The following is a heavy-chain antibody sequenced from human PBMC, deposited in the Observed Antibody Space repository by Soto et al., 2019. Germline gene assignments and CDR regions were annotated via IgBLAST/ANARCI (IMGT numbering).Heavy chain of an antibody. V-gene: IGHV3-15*07. Sequence: GGSLRLSCAASGFTFSNAWMNWVRQAPGKGLEWVGRIKSKTDCGTTDYAAPVKGRFTISRDDSKNTLYLQMNSLKTEDTAVYYCTTADYYDSSDYYYGMDVWGQGTTVTVSS. CDR3: TTADYYDSSDYYYGMDV. CDR2: IKSKTDCGTT. CDR1: GFTFSNAW. D-gene: IGHD3-22*01. J-gene: IGHJ6*02.